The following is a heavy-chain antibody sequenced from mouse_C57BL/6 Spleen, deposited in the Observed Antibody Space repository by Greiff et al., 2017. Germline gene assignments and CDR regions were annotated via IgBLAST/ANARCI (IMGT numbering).Heavy chain of an antibody. CDR1: GYTFTSYW. D-gene: IGHD3-2*02. J-gene: IGHJ2*01. CDR3: ARLGDSSGLDY. Sequence: QVQLQQPGAELVKPGASVKLSCKASGYTFTSYWMHWVKQRPGQGLEWIGMIHPNSGSTNYNEKFKSKATLTVDKSSSTAYMQLSSLTSEDSAVYYCARLGDSSGLDYWGQGTTLTVSS. V-gene: IGHV1-64*01. CDR2: IHPNSGST.